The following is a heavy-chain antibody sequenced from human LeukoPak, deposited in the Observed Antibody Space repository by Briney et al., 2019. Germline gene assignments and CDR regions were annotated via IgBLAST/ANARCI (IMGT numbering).Heavy chain of an antibody. CDR2: SGGDGGTT. V-gene: IGHV3-23*01. J-gene: IGHJ4*02. D-gene: IGHD1-26*01. CDR1: GFTFTDYW. Sequence: PGGSLRLSCAASGFTFTDYWIHWVRQVPGKGLEWVSASGGDGGTTYADSVKGRFTISRDNSKNTLYLQMNSLRDEDTAVYYCARGGTYCPDYWGQGTLVTVSS. CDR3: ARGGTYCPDY.